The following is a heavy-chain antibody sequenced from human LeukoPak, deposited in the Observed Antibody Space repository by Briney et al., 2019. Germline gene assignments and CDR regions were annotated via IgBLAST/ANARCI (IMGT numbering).Heavy chain of an antibody. Sequence: GESLKISCKGSGYTFTSYWISWVRQMPGKGLEWMGRIDLSDAYTNYSPSFQGHVTISADKSVSTAYLQWSGLKASDTAMYYCARHRYSGSYYVGDYWGQGTLVTVSS. CDR3: ARHRYSGSYYVGDY. CDR1: GYTFTSYW. CDR2: IDLSDAYT. D-gene: IGHD1-26*01. J-gene: IGHJ4*02. V-gene: IGHV5-10-1*01.